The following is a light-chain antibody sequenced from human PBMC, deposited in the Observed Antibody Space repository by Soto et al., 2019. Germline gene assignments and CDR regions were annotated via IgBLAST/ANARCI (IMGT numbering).Light chain of an antibody. V-gene: IGKV3-20*01. CDR3: QQCGFSNSIA. CDR1: QSMSNY. Sequence: IVLTQSPGTLSLSPGERATLSCRASQSMSNYLAWYQQKPGQAPRLLIYGAYSRAAGIPDRFSGSGSGTDFPLTISRLEPEDFAVYYCQQCGFSNSIAFGHGPRLEIK. J-gene: IGKJ5*01. CDR2: GAY.